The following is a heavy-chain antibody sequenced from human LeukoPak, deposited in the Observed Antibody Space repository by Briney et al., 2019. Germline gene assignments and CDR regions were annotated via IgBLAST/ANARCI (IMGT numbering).Heavy chain of an antibody. J-gene: IGHJ4*02. CDR2: ISAYNGNT. CDR1: GYTFTSYG. Sequence: ASVKVSFKASGYTFTSYGISWVRQAPGQGMEWMGWISAYNGNTNYAPTLQGRVTMTTDTSTSTAYMELRSLRSDDTAVYYCASPTLDYWGQGTLVTVSS. V-gene: IGHV1-18*01. CDR3: ASPTLDY.